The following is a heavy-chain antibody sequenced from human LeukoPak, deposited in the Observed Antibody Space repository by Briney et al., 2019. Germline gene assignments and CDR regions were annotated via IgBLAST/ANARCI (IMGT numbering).Heavy chain of an antibody. J-gene: IGHJ5*02. CDR1: GFTVSSNY. D-gene: IGHD3-16*02. CDR2: IYSGGST. Sequence: GGSLRLSCAASGFTVSSNYMSWVRQAPGKGLEWVSVIYSGGSTYYADSVKGRFTISRDNSKNTLYLQMNSLRAEDTAVYYCAKDRGIGKNWFDPWGQGTLVTVSS. CDR3: AKDRGIGKNWFDP. V-gene: IGHV3-53*01.